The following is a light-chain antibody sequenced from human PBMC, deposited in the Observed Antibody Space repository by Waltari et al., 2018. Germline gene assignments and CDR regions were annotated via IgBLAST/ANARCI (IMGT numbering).Light chain of an antibody. V-gene: IGKV4-1*01. J-gene: IGKJ1*01. CDR3: QQYYSTPRT. Sequence: DIVMTQSPDSLAVSLGDRATINCKSSQSVLYSSNNKNYLAWYQQKPGQPPKLLIYWASTRQSGVPDRFSGSGSGTDFTLTISSLQAEDVAVYYCQQYYSTPRTFAQGTKVEIK. CDR1: QSVLYSSNNKNY. CDR2: WAS.